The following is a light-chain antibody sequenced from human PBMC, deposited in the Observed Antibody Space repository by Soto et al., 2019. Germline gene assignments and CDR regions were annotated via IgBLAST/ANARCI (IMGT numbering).Light chain of an antibody. Sequence: DIQMTQSPSSLSASVGDRVTITCRASQDINDYLVWYQQKPGKVPKLLIYPASTLQSGVPSRFSGSGSGTDFTLTISSLQPEDVATYYCQKYNSAQFTFGPGTRVDI. CDR3: QKYNSAQFT. CDR1: QDINDY. J-gene: IGKJ3*01. V-gene: IGKV1-27*01. CDR2: PAS.